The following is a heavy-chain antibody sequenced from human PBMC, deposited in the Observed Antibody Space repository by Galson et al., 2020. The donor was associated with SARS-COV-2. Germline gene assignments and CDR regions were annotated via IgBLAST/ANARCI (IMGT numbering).Heavy chain of an antibody. CDR1: GGSVSSTSSK. J-gene: IGHJ5*02. D-gene: IGHD2-15*01. Sequence: SETLSLTCSVSGGSVSSTSSKWGWIRQAPGKGLEWIGSIYSSGSTYSNPSLKSRVTMSLDTSKNHFSLKLSSVTAADTAVYYCAREVVVVVATNWFDPWGQGTLVTVSS. V-gene: IGHV4-39*02. CDR3: AREVVVVVATNWFDP. CDR2: IYSSGST.